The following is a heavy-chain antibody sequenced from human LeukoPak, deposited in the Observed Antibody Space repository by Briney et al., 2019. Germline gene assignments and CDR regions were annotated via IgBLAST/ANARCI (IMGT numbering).Heavy chain of an antibody. V-gene: IGHV4-39*07. CDR2: IYYSGST. CDR3: ARSFWGAYFDY. J-gene: IGHJ4*02. CDR1: GGSISSSSYY. Sequence: SETLSLTCTVSGGSISSSSYYWGWIRQPPGKGLEWIGSIYYSGSTYYNPSLKSRVTISVDTSKNQFSLKLSSVTAADTAVYYCARSFWGAYFDYWGQGTLVTVSS. D-gene: IGHD3-16*01.